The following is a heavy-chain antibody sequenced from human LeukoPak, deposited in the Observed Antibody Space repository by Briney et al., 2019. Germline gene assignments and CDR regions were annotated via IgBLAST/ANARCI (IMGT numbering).Heavy chain of an antibody. CDR2: ISSNGSTT. CDR1: GFTFSSYT. D-gene: IGHD2-21*02. CDR3: ARGVVVTAIDY. J-gene: IGHJ4*02. Sequence: GASLRLSCAASGFTFSSYTMHWVPLAPGKGLEYVSVISSNGSTTYYANSVKGRFTISRDNSKNTLYLQMGSLRAEDMAVYYCARGVVVTAIDYWGQGALVTVSS. V-gene: IGHV3-64*01.